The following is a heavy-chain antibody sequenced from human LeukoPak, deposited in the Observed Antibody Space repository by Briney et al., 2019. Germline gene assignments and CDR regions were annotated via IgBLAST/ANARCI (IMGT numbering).Heavy chain of an antibody. CDR2: IYPGDSDT. Sequence: GESLKISCKGSGYSFTSYWIGWVRQMPGKGLEWMGIIYPGDSDTRYSPSFQGQVTISDDKSISTAYLQRNSLKASDTAMYYCARRAYCGGDCYTDYWGQGTLVTVSS. J-gene: IGHJ4*02. D-gene: IGHD2-21*02. CDR1: GYSFTSYW. CDR3: ARRAYCGGDCYTDY. V-gene: IGHV5-51*01.